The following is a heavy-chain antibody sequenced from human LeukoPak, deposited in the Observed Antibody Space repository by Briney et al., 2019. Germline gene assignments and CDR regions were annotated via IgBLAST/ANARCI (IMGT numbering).Heavy chain of an antibody. Sequence: GGSLRLSCAASGFTFSDYYMSWIRQAPGKGLEWVSYISSSGSTIYYADSVKGRFTISRDNAKNSLYLQMNSLRAEDTAVYYCARVPYCGGDCYRRSPYYFDYWGQGTLVTVSS. J-gene: IGHJ4*02. CDR2: ISSSGSTI. D-gene: IGHD2-21*02. CDR3: ARVPYCGGDCYRRSPYYFDY. V-gene: IGHV3-11*01. CDR1: GFTFSDYY.